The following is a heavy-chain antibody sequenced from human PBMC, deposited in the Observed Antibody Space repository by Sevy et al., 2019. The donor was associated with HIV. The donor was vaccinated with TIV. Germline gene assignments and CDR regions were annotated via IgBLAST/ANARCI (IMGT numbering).Heavy chain of an antibody. V-gene: IGHV3-11*04. CDR2: ISASVSTT. CDR3: ARGQILKVAFDI. J-gene: IGHJ3*02. Sequence: GGSLRLSCAASGFSFSDYYMTWIRQAPGKGLEYISYISASVSTTHYADSVEGRFTISKDNAKKLLYLQMNNLRLEDTAVYYCARGQILKVAFDIWGQGTLVTVSS. CDR1: GFSFSDYY.